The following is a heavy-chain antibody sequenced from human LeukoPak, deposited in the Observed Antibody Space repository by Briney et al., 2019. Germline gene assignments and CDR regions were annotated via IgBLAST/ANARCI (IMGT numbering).Heavy chain of an antibody. D-gene: IGHD2-15*01. V-gene: IGHV1-69*05. J-gene: IGHJ5*02. Sequence: ASVKVSCKASGGTFSSYAISWVRQAPGQGLEWMGRIIPIFGTANYAQKFQGRVTITTDESTSTAYMELSSLRSEDTAVYYCARGECSGGSCYAHRWFDPWGQGTLVTVSS. CDR2: IIPIFGTA. CDR3: ARGECSGGSCYAHRWFDP. CDR1: GGTFSSYA.